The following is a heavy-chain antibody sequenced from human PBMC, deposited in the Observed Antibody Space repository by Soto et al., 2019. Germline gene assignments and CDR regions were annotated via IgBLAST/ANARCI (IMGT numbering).Heavy chain of an antibody. D-gene: IGHD6-6*01. Sequence: QGQLVESGGGVVQPGRSLRLSCAASGFTFSSYAMHWVRQAPGKGLEWVAVISYDGRNNYYADSVKGRFTISRDNSKNTLYLQMNSLRAEDTAVYYCAREGGWPRQAYYFDYWGQGTLVTVSS. CDR2: ISYDGRNN. J-gene: IGHJ4*02. CDR3: AREGGWPRQAYYFDY. V-gene: IGHV3-30*04. CDR1: GFTFSSYA.